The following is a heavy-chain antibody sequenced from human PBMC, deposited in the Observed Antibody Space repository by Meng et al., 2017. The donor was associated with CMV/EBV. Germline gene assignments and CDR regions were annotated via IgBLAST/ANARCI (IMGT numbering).Heavy chain of an antibody. CDR2: IYYSGST. CDR3: AGSEAPPHGMDV. Sequence: SETLSLTCTVSGGSISSYYWSWIRQPPGKGLEWIGYIYYSGSTNYNPSLKSRVTISVDTSKNQFSLKLSSVTAADTAVYYCAGSEAPPHGMDVWGQGTTVTVSS. J-gene: IGHJ6*02. CDR1: GGSISSYY. V-gene: IGHV4-59*01.